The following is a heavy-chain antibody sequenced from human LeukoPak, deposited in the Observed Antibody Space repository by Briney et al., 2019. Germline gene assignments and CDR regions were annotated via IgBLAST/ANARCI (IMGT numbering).Heavy chain of an antibody. CDR3: ARDGPEYCTNGVCGID. V-gene: IGHV4-61*02. Sequence: SQTLSLTCTVSGGSISSGSYYWSWIRQPAGEGLEWFGRIYTSGSTNYNPSLKRRVTISVDTSKNQFALKLSSVTAADTAVYYCARDGPEYCTNGVCGIDWGQGTLVTVSS. CDR1: GGSISSGSYY. J-gene: IGHJ4*02. CDR2: IYTSGST. D-gene: IGHD2-8*01.